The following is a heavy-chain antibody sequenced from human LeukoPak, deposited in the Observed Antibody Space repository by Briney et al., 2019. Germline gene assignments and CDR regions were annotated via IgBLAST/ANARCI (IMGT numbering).Heavy chain of an antibody. Sequence: GGSLRLSCAASGFTFSSYSMNWVRQAPGKGLEWVSSISSSSSYIYYADSVKGRFTISRDNAKNSLYLQMNSLRAEDTAVYYCASGSGSWYSPFDYWGQGTLVTVSS. CDR1: GFTFSSYS. CDR3: ASGSGSWYSPFDY. D-gene: IGHD6-13*01. V-gene: IGHV3-21*01. J-gene: IGHJ4*02. CDR2: ISSSSSYI.